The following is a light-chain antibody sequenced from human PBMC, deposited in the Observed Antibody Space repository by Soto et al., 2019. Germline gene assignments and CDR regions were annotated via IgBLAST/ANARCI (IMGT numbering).Light chain of an antibody. CDR3: MQALQTPYT. CDR1: QSLLHSNAYNY. V-gene: IGKV2-28*01. CDR2: LGS. J-gene: IGKJ2*01. Sequence: DIVMTQSPLSLPVTPGEPASISCRSSQSLLHSNAYNYLDWYLQKPGQSPQLLIYLGSYRASGVPDRFSGSGSGTDSTLKISRVEAEDVGVYYCMQALQTPYTFGQGTKLEIK.